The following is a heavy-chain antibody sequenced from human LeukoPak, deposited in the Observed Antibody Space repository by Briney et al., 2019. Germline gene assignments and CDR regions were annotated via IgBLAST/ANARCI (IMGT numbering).Heavy chain of an antibody. Sequence: GGSLRLSCAASGFTFDDYAMHWVRQAPGKGLEWVSGISWNSGSIGYADSVKGRFTISRDNAKNSLYLQMNSLRAEDTALYHCAKGGRDCSGGSSYSYYFDYWGQGTLVTVSS. CDR1: GFTFDDYA. D-gene: IGHD2-15*01. J-gene: IGHJ4*02. CDR3: AKGGRDCSGGSSYSYYFDY. CDR2: ISWNSGSI. V-gene: IGHV3-9*01.